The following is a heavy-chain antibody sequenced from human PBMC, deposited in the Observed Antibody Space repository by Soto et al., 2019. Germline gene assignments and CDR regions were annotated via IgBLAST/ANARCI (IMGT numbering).Heavy chain of an antibody. V-gene: IGHV3-33*01. CDR3: ARDVSPVYTVYDYSFDY. CDR1: GFTFSNFG. CDR2: IWSDGRNK. J-gene: IGHJ4*02. D-gene: IGHD5-12*01. Sequence: LRLSCARSGFTFSNFGLHWVRQAPGKGLEWVEVIWSDGRNKYYADSVKGRFTIYRDTSKNTLSLQMNSLRGEDTAVYYCARDVSPVYTVYDYSFDYWGQGTLVTVSS.